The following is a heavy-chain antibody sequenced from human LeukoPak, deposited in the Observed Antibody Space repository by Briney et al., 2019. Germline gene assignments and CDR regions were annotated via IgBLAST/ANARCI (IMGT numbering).Heavy chain of an antibody. Sequence: ESGPTLVKPTQTLTLTCSFSVFSLSTSGVGVGWIRQPPGKALEWLALIYWNDDKRYSPSLKSRLTITKDTSKNQVVLTMTNMDPVDTATYYCAHSRHGDTFDYWGQGTLVAVSS. J-gene: IGHJ4*02. CDR1: VFSLSTSGVG. CDR3: AHSRHGDTFDY. V-gene: IGHV2-5*01. D-gene: IGHD4-17*01. CDR2: IYWNDDK.